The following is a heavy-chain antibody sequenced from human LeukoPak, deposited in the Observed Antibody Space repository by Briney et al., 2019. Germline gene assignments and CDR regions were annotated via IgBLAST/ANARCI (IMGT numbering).Heavy chain of an antibody. Sequence: GESLKISCKGSGYSFTSYWIGWVRQMHGKGLEWMGIIYPGDSDTRYSPSFQGQVTISADKSISTAYLQWSSLKASDTAMYYCARQTAELRYCSGGSCSPGGDFDYWGQGTLVTVSS. D-gene: IGHD2-15*01. CDR3: ARQTAELRYCSGGSCSPGGDFDY. V-gene: IGHV5-51*01. CDR2: IYPGDSDT. CDR1: GYSFTSYW. J-gene: IGHJ4*02.